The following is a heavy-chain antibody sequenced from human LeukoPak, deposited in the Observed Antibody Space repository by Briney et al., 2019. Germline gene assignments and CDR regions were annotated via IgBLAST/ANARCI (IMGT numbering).Heavy chain of an antibody. Sequence: GGSLRLSCAASGFTFRSYWMHWVRQVPGKGLVWVSRINRDGSSTNYADSVKGRFTISSDTSKNTLYLQMNSLRAEDTAVYYCARDLSPVVRASPMGYWGQGTPVTVSS. V-gene: IGHV3-74*01. CDR3: ARDLSPVVRASPMGY. D-gene: IGHD3-10*01. J-gene: IGHJ4*02. CDR2: INRDGSST. CDR1: GFTFRSYW.